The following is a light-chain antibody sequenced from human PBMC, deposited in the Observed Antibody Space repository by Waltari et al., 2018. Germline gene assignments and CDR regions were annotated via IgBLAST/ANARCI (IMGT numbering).Light chain of an antibody. Sequence: SYELTQPPSVSVSPGQTARITCSGDALPNNYAYWYQQKSGQAPVLVIYEDSKRPSGIPERFSGSSSGTMATLTFSGAQVEDEADYYCYSTDSSGNHRRVFGGGTKLTVL. J-gene: IGLJ2*01. CDR2: EDS. CDR1: ALPNNY. CDR3: YSTDSSGNHRRV. V-gene: IGLV3-10*01.